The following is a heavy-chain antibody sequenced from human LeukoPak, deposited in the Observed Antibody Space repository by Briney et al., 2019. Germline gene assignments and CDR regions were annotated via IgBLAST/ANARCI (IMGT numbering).Heavy chain of an antibody. D-gene: IGHD4-23*01. CDR2: IYYSGST. Sequence: SETLSLTCTVSGGSISSYYWSWIRQPPGKGLEWIGYIYYSGSTNYNPSLKSRVTISVDTSKSQFSLKLTSVTAADTAVYYCATLTTVVTAYYFDYWGQGTLVTVSS. J-gene: IGHJ4*02. V-gene: IGHV4-59*08. CDR3: ATLTTVVTAYYFDY. CDR1: GGSISSYY.